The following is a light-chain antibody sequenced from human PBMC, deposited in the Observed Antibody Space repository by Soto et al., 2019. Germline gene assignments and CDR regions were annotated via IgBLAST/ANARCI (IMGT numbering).Light chain of an antibody. V-gene: IGKV1-17*01. Sequence: DIPMTQSPSSLSASVGDRVTITCRASQGIGNDLGWYQQKPGKAPKRLIFAASSLQSAVPARFSGSGSGTEFTLTISSLQPDDFATYYCLQHNSYPLTFGQGTKVDIK. CDR1: QGIGND. J-gene: IGKJ1*01. CDR3: LQHNSYPLT. CDR2: AAS.